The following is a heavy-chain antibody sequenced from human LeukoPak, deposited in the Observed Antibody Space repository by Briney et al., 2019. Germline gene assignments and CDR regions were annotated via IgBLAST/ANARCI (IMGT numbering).Heavy chain of an antibody. CDR2: FDPEDGET. D-gene: IGHD3-3*01. CDR1: GYTLTELS. V-gene: IGHV1-24*01. Sequence: ASVKVSCKVSGYTLTELSMHWVRQAPGKGLEWMGGFDPEDGETIYAQKFQGRVTMTEDTSTDTAYMELSSLRSEDTAVYYCATYYYDFWGGYGSGGYFDYWGQGTLVTVSS. J-gene: IGHJ4*02. CDR3: ATYYYDFWGGYGSGGYFDY.